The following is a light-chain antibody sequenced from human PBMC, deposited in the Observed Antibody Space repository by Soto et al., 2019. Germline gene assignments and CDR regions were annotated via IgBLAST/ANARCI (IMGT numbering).Light chain of an antibody. Sequence: SYELTQPPSVSVSPGQTASITCSGDKLGEKYACWYQQKPGQSPVVVIYQDTKRPSGIPERFSGSNSGNTATLTISGTQAMDEADYYCQAWDSNNVVFGGGTQLTVL. V-gene: IGLV3-1*01. J-gene: IGLJ3*02. CDR3: QAWDSNNVV. CDR1: KLGEKY. CDR2: QDT.